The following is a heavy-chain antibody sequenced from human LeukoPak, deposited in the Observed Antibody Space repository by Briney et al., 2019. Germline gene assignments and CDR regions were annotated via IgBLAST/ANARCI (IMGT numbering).Heavy chain of an antibody. CDR1: GGSLSGYY. CDR3: SRHLRGGFDFDI. J-gene: IGHJ3*02. Sequence: SETLSLTCAVYGGSLSGYYWSWIRQPPGKGLEWIGSLSYSGSTYYNPSLRSRVTISVDTSKNQFSLKLSSVTAADTTVYYCSRHLRGGFDFDIWGPGTMVTVSS. V-gene: IGHV4-39*01. CDR2: LSYSGST. D-gene: IGHD3-16*01.